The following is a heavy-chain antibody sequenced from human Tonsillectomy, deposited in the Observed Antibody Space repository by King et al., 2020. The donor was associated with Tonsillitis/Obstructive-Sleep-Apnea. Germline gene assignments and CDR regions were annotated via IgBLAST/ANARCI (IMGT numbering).Heavy chain of an antibody. CDR2: IYYSGST. CDR3: SRGSYGDYEFNAVDI. D-gene: IGHD4-17*01. J-gene: IGHJ3*02. V-gene: IGHV4-59*01. Sequence: VQLQESGPGLVKPSETLSLTCTVSGGSISSYYWSWIRQPPGKGLEWIGYIYYSGSTNYNPSLKSRVTISVDTSKNQFSLKLSSVTAADTAVYYCSRGSYGDYEFNAVDIWGQGTMVTVSS. CDR1: GGSISSYY.